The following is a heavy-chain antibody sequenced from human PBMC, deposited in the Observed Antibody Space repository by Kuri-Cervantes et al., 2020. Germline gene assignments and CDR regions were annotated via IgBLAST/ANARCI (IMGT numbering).Heavy chain of an antibody. J-gene: IGHJ3*02. Sequence: LRLSCTVSGGSISSGGYYWSWIRQHPGKGLEWIGYIYYSGSTYYNPSPKSRVTISVDTSKNQFSLKLSSVTAADTAVYYCARDPIEMATIGYAFDIWGQGTMVTVSS. D-gene: IGHD5-24*01. CDR1: GGSISSGGYY. CDR3: ARDPIEMATIGYAFDI. V-gene: IGHV4-31*03. CDR2: IYYSGST.